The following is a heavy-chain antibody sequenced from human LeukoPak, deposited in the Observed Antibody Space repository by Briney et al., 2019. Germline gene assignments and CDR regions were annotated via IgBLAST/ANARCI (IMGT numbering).Heavy chain of an antibody. V-gene: IGHV3-7*01. CDR3: ARDLYSSSWAFDY. CDR1: GFTFSSYW. D-gene: IGHD6-6*01. J-gene: IGHJ4*02. CDR2: IKQDGSEK. Sequence: TGGSLRLSCAASGFTFSSYWMSWVRQAPGKGLEWVANIKQDGSEKYYVDSVKGRFTISRDNAKNSLYLQMNSLRAEDTAVYYCARDLYSSSWAFDYWGQGTLVTVSS.